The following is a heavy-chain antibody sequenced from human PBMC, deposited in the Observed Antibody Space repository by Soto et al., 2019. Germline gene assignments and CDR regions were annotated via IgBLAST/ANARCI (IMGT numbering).Heavy chain of an antibody. CDR3: AKGLYGAAARTGWYFDY. Sequence: EVQLLESGGGLVQPGGSLRLSCAASGFTFSSYAMSWVRQAPGKGLEWVSAISGSGGSTYYADSVKGRFTISRDNSKNTLYLQMNSLRAEDTAVYYCAKGLYGAAARTGWYFDYWGQGTLVTVSS. CDR1: GFTFSSYA. CDR2: ISGSGGST. J-gene: IGHJ4*02. D-gene: IGHD6-13*01. V-gene: IGHV3-23*01.